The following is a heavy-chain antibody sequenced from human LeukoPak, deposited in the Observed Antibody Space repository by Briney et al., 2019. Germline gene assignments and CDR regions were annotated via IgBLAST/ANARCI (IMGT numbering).Heavy chain of an antibody. CDR2: ISSSSSYI. Sequence: GGSLRLSCAASGFTFSSYSMNWVRQAPGKGLEWVSSISSSSSYIYYADSVKGRFTISRDSAKNSLYLQMNSLRAEDTAVYYCARDYYGSGSHPSPNWFDPWGQGTLVTVSS. CDR1: GFTFSSYS. D-gene: IGHD3-10*01. CDR3: ARDYYGSGSHPSPNWFDP. V-gene: IGHV3-21*01. J-gene: IGHJ5*02.